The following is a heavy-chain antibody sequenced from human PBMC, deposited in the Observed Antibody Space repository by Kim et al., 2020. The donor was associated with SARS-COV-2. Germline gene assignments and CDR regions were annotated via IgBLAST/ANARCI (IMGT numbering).Heavy chain of an antibody. CDR3: ARLVVVVGYYVDY. V-gene: IGHV4-39*01. Sequence: YNPSLKSRVTISVDTSKNQFSLKLSSVTAADTAVYYCARLVVVVGYYVDYWGQGTLVTVSS. J-gene: IGHJ4*02. D-gene: IGHD2-15*01.